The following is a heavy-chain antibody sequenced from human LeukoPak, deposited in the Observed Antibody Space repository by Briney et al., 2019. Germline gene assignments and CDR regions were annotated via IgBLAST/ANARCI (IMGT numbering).Heavy chain of an antibody. CDR3: AKASWGHCSGGTCYAGYMDV. V-gene: IGHV3-30*02. CDR1: GFTFSSYG. CDR2: IRYDGSNK. Sequence: GGSLRLSCAASGFTFSSYGMHWVRQAPGKGLEWVAFIRYDGSNKYYADSVKGRFTIPRDNSKNTLYLQMNSLRAEDTAVYYCAKASWGHCSGGTCYAGYMDVWGKGTTVAVSS. J-gene: IGHJ6*03. D-gene: IGHD2-15*01.